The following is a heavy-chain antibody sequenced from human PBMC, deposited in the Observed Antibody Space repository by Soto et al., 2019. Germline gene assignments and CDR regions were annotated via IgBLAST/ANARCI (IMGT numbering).Heavy chain of an antibody. J-gene: IGHJ4*02. CDR2: IAPGNGNT. D-gene: IGHD2-21*01. CDR3: AKVAQMWTPDY. V-gene: IGHV1-3*01. CDR1: GYTFTDYA. Sequence: QVQLVQSGAEVKKPGASVKVFCKASGYTFTDYAIHWVRQAPGQRLELMGWIAPGNGNTKYSQNFQGRVTITRDTSANTAYMELSSLRSEDTAVYYCAKVAQMWTPDYWGQGTLVTVSS.